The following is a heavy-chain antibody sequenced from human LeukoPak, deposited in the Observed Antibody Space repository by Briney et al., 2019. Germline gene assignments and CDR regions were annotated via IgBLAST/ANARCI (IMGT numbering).Heavy chain of an antibody. J-gene: IGHJ5*02. D-gene: IGHD2-2*02. CDR3: ARGIVVVPAAISAHNWFDP. CDR1: GYTFTGYY. CDR2: INPNSGGT. V-gene: IGHV1-2*02. Sequence: ASVKVSCKASGYTFTGYYMHWVRQAPGQGLEWMGWINPNSGGTNYAQKFQGRVTMTRDTSISTAYMELSRLRSDDTAVYYCARGIVVVPAAISAHNWFDPWGQGTLVTVSS.